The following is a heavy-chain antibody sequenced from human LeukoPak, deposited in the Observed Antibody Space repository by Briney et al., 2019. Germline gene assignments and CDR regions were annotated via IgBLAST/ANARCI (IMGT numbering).Heavy chain of an antibody. V-gene: IGHV4-34*01. Sequence: SETLSLTCAVYGGSFSGYYWSWIRQPPGKGLEWIGEINHSGSTNYNPSLKSRVTISVDTSKNQFSLKLSSVTAADTAVYYCARDCSSTSCYYYGMDVWGQGTTVTVSS. J-gene: IGHJ6*02. D-gene: IGHD2-2*01. CDR2: INHSGST. CDR1: GGSFSGYY. CDR3: ARDCSSTSCYYYGMDV.